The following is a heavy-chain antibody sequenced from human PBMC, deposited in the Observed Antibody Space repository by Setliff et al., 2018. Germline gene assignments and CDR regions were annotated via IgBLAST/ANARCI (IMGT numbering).Heavy chain of an antibody. D-gene: IGHD1-1*01. Sequence: SETLSLTCTVYGASFSDYYWGWIRQPPGKGLEWIAEINHRGSTNYNPSFKGRVTISVDTSKKQFSLTLRYVTAADTALYYCRQAVVGRDVFDVWGQGTVVTVSS. V-gene: IGHV4-34*01. CDR1: GASFSDYY. CDR3: RQAVVGRDVFDV. J-gene: IGHJ3*01. CDR2: INHRGST.